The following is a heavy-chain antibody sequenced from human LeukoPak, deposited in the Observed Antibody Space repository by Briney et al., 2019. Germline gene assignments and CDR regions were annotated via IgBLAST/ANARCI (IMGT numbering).Heavy chain of an antibody. V-gene: IGHV5-51*01. CDR2: IYPGDSDT. D-gene: IGHD3-10*01. CDR3: ARQGEGSGTYYYYYYGMDV. J-gene: IGHJ6*04. Sequence: GESLKISCKGSGYSFTSYWIGWVRQMPGKGLEWMGIIYPGDSDTRYSPSFQGQVTISANKSISTAYLQWSSLKASDTAMYYCARQGEGSGTYYYYYYGMDVWGKGTTVTVSS. CDR1: GYSFTSYW.